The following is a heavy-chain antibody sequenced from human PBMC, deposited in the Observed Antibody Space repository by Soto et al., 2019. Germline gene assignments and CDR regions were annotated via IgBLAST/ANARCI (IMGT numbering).Heavy chain of an antibody. J-gene: IGHJ6*02. CDR3: ARDGGLAEDGMDV. CDR1: GFIVSGNY. CDR2: IYSGGST. V-gene: IGHV3-53*02. D-gene: IGHD3-10*01. Sequence: EVRLVETGGDLIQPGGSLRLSCAASGFIVSGNYMSWVRQAPGKGLEWVSVIYSGGSTYYADSVKGRFTISRDNSKNTLYLQMNSLRAADTAVYYCARDGGLAEDGMDVWGQVTTVTVSS.